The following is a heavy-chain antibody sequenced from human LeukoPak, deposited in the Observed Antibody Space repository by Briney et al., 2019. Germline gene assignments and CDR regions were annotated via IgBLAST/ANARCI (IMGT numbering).Heavy chain of an antibody. CDR3: ARDGNPWNLDV. V-gene: IGHV4-59*01. D-gene: IGHD1-14*01. Sequence: SETLSLTCTVSGGSISSYYWSWIRQPPGKALEWIGYIYYSGRTSYNPSLKSRVTMSVDTSKNQFSLQLSSVTAADTAVYYCARDGNPWNLDVWGRGTLVTVSS. CDR1: GGSISSYY. J-gene: IGHJ2*01. CDR2: IYYSGRT.